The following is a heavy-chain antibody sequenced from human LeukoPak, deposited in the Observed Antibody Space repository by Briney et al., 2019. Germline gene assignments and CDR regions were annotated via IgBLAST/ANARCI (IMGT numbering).Heavy chain of an antibody. D-gene: IGHD6-13*01. J-gene: IGHJ4*02. Sequence: ASETLSLTCTVSGGSISSSNYYWGWIRQPPGKGLEWIGNIYYRGSTYFNPSLKSRVTMSVDTSKIQFSLRLSSVTAADTARYFCARLSTPGSSWFGGNFDYWGQGTLVTVSS. CDR3: ARLSTPGSSWFGGNFDY. CDR1: GGSISSSNYY. V-gene: IGHV4-39*01. CDR2: IYYRGST.